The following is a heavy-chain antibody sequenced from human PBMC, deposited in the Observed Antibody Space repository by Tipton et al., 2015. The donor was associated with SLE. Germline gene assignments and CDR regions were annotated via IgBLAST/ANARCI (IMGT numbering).Heavy chain of an antibody. J-gene: IGHJ5*02. CDR1: GYTFTSSG. D-gene: IGHD4-17*01. CDR3: ARVLSVTTVWWFDP. Sequence: QLVQSGSELKKPGASVKVSCKAPGYTFTSSGMHWVRQAPGQGLEWMGWMNPNSGNTGYAQKFQGRVSMTRNTAISTAYMELSSLRSEDTAVYYCARVLSVTTVWWFDPWGQGTLVTVSS. V-gene: IGHV1-8*01. CDR2: MNPNSGNT.